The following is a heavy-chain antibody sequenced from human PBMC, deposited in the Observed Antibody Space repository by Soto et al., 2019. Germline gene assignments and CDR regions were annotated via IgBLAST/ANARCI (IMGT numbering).Heavy chain of an antibody. D-gene: IGHD3-16*02. CDR2: TYYRSKWYN. Sequence: SQTLSLTCGISGDSVSSDSADWNWIRQSPSRGLERLGRTYYRSKWYNDYAVSVKSRIIIKADTSRNQFSLQLNSVTPEDTAVYYCARDLSGMDVWGQGTTVTVSS. V-gene: IGHV6-1*01. J-gene: IGHJ6*02. CDR1: GDSVSSDSAD. CDR3: ARDLSGMDV.